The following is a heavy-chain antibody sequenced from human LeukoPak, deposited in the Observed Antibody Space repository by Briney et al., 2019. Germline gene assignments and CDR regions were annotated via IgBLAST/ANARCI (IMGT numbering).Heavy chain of an antibody. J-gene: IGHJ4*02. CDR1: GFTFDDYA. D-gene: IGHD3-22*01. Sequence: GRSLRLSCAASGFTFDDYAMHWVRQAPGKGLEWVSGISWNSGSIGYADSVKGRFTVSRDNAKNSLYLQMNSLRAEDMALYYCAKGVYDSSGPRLGMYYFDYWGQGTLVTVSS. CDR3: AKGVYDSSGPRLGMYYFDY. V-gene: IGHV3-9*03. CDR2: ISWNSGSI.